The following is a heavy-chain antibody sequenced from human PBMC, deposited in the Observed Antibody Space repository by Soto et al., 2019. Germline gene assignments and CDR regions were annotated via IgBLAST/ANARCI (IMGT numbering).Heavy chain of an antibody. D-gene: IGHD6-13*01. Sequence: QLQLQESGPGLVKPSETLSLTCTVSGGSISSSSYYWGWIRQPPGKGLEWIGSIYYSGSTYYNPSLKSRVTVSVETSKNQYSLKLSSVTAADTAVYYCATYPATIAAAGKLIWGQGTMVTVSS. CDR1: GGSISSSSYY. CDR3: ATYPATIAAAGKLI. V-gene: IGHV4-39*01. J-gene: IGHJ3*02. CDR2: IYYSGST.